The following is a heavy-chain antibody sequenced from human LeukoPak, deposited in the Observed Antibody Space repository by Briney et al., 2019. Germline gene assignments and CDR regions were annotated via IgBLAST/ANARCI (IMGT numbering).Heavy chain of an antibody. CDR2: ISDSGGST. CDR1: GFSFSSYP. Sequence: GGSLRLSCVASGFSFSSYPMRWVRQAPGKGLEWVSAISDSGGSTDYADSVKGRFTISRDNSKNTLYLQMNSLRPEDTAVYYCAKKGMAAVGTTGSDPWGQGPLVTVSS. V-gene: IGHV3-23*01. D-gene: IGHD6-13*01. CDR3: AKKGMAAVGTTGSDP. J-gene: IGHJ5*02.